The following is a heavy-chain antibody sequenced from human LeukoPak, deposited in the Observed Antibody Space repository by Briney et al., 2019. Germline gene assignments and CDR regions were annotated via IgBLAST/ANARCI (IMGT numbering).Heavy chain of an antibody. CDR3: ARDQGGFNWNPLGGNWFDP. D-gene: IGHD1-20*01. CDR1: GGSISSGGYS. J-gene: IGHJ5*02. V-gene: IGHV4-31*03. Sequence: SQTLSLTCTVSGGSISSGGYSWSWIRQHPGKGLEWIGYIYYSGSTYYNPSLKSRVTISVDTSKNQFSLKLSSVTAADTAVYYCARDQGGFNWNPLGGNWFDPWGQGTLVTVSS. CDR2: IYYSGST.